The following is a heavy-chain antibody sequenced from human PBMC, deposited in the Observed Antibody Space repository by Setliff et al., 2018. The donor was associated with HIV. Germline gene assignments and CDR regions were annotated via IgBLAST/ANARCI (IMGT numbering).Heavy chain of an antibody. Sequence: SETLSLTCTVSGGSISSNWWSWVRQSPGKGPEWIGEIYHSGSTNYNPSLKSRITLSVDTSENQFALKLASVTAADTAVYYCARGFTIFGVGFSADPTGNWFDPWGQGTLVTVSS. CDR2: IYHSGST. CDR3: ARGFTIFGVGFSADPTGNWFDP. V-gene: IGHV4-4*02. D-gene: IGHD3-3*01. CDR1: GGSISSNW. J-gene: IGHJ5*02.